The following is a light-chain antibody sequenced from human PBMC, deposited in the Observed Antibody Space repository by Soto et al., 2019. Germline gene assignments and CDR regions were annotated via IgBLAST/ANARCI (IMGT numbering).Light chain of an antibody. J-gene: IGLJ2*01. CDR3: SSYTSNYTLEV. V-gene: IGLV2-14*01. Sequence: QAVLTQPASVSGSPGQSITISCTGTSSDVGSYNRVSWYQQHPGKAPKLMIYEVSNRPSGVSNRFSGSKSGNTASLTISGLQAEDEADYYCSSYTSNYTLEVFGGGTKLTVL. CDR1: SSDVGSYNR. CDR2: EVS.